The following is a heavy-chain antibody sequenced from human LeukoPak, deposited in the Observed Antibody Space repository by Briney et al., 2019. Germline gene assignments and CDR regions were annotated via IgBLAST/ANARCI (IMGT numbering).Heavy chain of an antibody. Sequence: GGSLRLSCAASGFTFSSYTMNWVRQAPGKGLEWVSSISSSSRFVYYADSLKGRFTIYRDNAKNSLFLQMNSLRAEDTAVYYCAIGSGPIDYWGQGALVTVSS. CDR3: AIGSGPIDY. CDR2: ISSSSRFV. CDR1: GFTFSSYT. D-gene: IGHD2-15*01. J-gene: IGHJ4*02. V-gene: IGHV3-21*01.